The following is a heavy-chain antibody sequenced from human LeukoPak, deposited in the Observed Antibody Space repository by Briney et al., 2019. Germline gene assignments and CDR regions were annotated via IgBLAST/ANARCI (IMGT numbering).Heavy chain of an antibody. CDR3: ARDNSVGDNAWWFDP. V-gene: IGHV1-46*01. Sequence: ASVKVSCKASGYTFTSYYMHWVRQAPGEGLEWMGIINPTGGSTSYAQKFQGRVTMTRDTSTSTDYMELSSLRSEDTAIYYCARDNSVGDNAWWFDPWGQGTLVTVSS. CDR2: INPTGGST. J-gene: IGHJ5*02. CDR1: GYTFTSYY. D-gene: IGHD1-26*01.